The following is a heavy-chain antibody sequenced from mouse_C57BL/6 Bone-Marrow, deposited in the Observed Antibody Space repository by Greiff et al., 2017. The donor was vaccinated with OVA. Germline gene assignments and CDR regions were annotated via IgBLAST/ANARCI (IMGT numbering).Heavy chain of an antibody. CDR3: ASNYGGAMDY. CDR1: GYTFTDYY. Sequence: VQLQQSGPELVKPGASVKISCKASGYTFTDYYMNWVKQSHGKSLEWIGDINPNNGGTSYNQKFKGKATLTVDKSSSTAYMELRSLTSEDSAVYYCASNYGGAMDYWGQGTSVTVSS. D-gene: IGHD1-1*01. J-gene: IGHJ4*01. CDR2: INPNNGGT. V-gene: IGHV1-26*01.